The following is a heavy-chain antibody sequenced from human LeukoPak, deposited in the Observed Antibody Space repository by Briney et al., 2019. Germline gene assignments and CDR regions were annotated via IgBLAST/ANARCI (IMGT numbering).Heavy chain of an antibody. V-gene: IGHV3-64D*06. CDR1: GFTFSISA. D-gene: IGHD5-24*01. J-gene: IGHJ1*01. Sequence: GGSLRLSCSASGFTFSISAMHWVRQAPGKGLQYVSVISGNGVTTSYADSVKGRFTVSRDNSKNTVYLQMSSLRAEDTAVYYCVADGRDGYNIYFHHWGQGTLVTVSS. CDR3: VADGRDGYNIYFHH. CDR2: ISGNGVTT.